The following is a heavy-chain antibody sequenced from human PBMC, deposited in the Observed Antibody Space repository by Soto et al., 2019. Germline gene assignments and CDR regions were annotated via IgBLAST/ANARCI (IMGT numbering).Heavy chain of an antibody. Sequence: GGSLRLSCAASGFTFSSYDMHWVRQATGKGLEWVSAIGTAGDTYYPGSVKGRFTISRENAKNSLYLQMNSLRAEDTAVYYCARDQGGSSSGYYYYGMDVWGQGTTVTVSS. D-gene: IGHD6-6*01. CDR1: GFTFSSYD. V-gene: IGHV3-13*01. CDR3: ARDQGGSSSGYYYYGMDV. CDR2: IGTAGDT. J-gene: IGHJ6*02.